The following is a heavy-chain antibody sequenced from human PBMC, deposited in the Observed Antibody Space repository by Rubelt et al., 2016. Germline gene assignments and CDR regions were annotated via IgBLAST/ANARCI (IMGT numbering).Heavy chain of an antibody. CDR2: VIHSGST. CDR3: AISESTTNYGGNSGY. V-gene: IGHV4-34*12. CDR1: GESFSGYY. Sequence: QVQLQQWGAGLLKPSETLSLTCAVYGESFSGYYWSWIRQPPGKGLEWIGEVIHSGSTNYNPSPPSPLTISVNTSKYPFSLKLSSVTAADTAVYYCAISESTTNYGGNSGYWGQGTLVTVSS. J-gene: IGHJ4*02. D-gene: IGHD4-23*01.